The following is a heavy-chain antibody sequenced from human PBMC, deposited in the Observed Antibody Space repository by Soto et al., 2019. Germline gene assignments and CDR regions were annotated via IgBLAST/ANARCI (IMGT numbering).Heavy chain of an antibody. Sequence: GASVKVSCKASGFTFTSSAMQWVRQARGQRLEWIGWIVVGSGNTNYAQKFQERVTITRDMSTSTAYMELSSLRSEDTAVYYCAAGQCDILTGSPPVPVYYYYYMDVWGKGITVTVSS. CDR2: IVVGSGNT. V-gene: IGHV1-58*02. J-gene: IGHJ6*03. D-gene: IGHD3-9*01. CDR3: AAGQCDILTGSPPVPVYYYYYMDV. CDR1: GFTFTSSA.